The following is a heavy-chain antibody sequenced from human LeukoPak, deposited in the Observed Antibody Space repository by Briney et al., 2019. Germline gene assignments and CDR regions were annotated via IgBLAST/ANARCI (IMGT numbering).Heavy chain of an antibody. J-gene: IGHJ4*02. V-gene: IGHV3-33*01. CDR3: ARGRPSRTYYFDL. CDR1: GFTFSSYA. D-gene: IGHD6-13*01. CDR2: IWYDGIDK. Sequence: GGSLRLSFAASGFTFSSYAIHWVRPAPGKGLEWVAVIWYDGIDKYYEDSVKGRFTISRDNSKNTVYLQMNSLRAEDTAVYYCARGRPSRTYYFDLWGQGTLVTVSS.